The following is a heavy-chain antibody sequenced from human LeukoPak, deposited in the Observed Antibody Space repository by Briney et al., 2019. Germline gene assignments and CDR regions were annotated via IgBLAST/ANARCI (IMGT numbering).Heavy chain of an antibody. Sequence: GGSLRLSCAASGFTFSSYGMHWVRQAPGKGLEWVAVIWYDGSNKYYADSVKGRFTISRDNSKNTLHLQMNSLRAEDTAVYYCAREGGLSDYGMDVWGQGTTVTVSS. J-gene: IGHJ6*02. CDR2: IWYDGSNK. D-gene: IGHD3-16*02. CDR3: AREGGLSDYGMDV. CDR1: GFTFSSYG. V-gene: IGHV3-33*01.